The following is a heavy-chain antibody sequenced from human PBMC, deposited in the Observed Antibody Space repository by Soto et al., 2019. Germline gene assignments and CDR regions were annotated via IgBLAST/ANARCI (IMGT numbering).Heavy chain of an antibody. CDR2: IIPIFGTA. J-gene: IGHJ4*02. CDR1: GGTFSNYV. CDR3: TKDSHWGIISPTHDH. V-gene: IGHV1-69*05. D-gene: IGHD3-16*01. Sequence: VASVKVSCKASGGTFSNYVISWVRQAPGQGLEWMGGIIPIFGTANYAQKFQGRVTITRDNSKNLLLLQMNSLRVEDTAIYYCTKDSHWGIISPTHDHWGQGTQVTVSS.